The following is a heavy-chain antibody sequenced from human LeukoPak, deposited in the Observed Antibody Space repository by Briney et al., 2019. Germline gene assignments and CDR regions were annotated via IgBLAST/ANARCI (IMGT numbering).Heavy chain of an antibody. CDR3: ARGYDCGDYGVVE. J-gene: IGHJ4*02. CDR2: IWYDGSNK. CDR1: GFTFSNYG. Sequence: PGGSLRLSCAASGFTFSNYGMHWVRQAPGKGLEWVAVIWYDGSNKYYSDSVRGRFTISRDNSKNTLYLQMNGLRAEDTAVYYCARGYDCGDYGVVEWGQGTLVTVSS. D-gene: IGHD4-17*01. V-gene: IGHV3-33*01.